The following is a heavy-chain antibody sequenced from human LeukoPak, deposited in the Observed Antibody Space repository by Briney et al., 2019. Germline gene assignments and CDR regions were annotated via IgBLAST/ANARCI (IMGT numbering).Heavy chain of an antibody. D-gene: IGHD1-26*01. V-gene: IGHV1-2*02. CDR1: GYTFTGYY. J-gene: IGHJ4*02. Sequence: ASVKVSCKASGYTFTGYYIHWVRQAPGQGLEWMGWMNPNSGGTNYAQKFQERVTITRDMSTSRAYMELSSLRSEDTAVYYCAAVQVGANYYFDYWGQGTLVTVSS. CDR3: AAVQVGANYYFDY. CDR2: MNPNSGGT.